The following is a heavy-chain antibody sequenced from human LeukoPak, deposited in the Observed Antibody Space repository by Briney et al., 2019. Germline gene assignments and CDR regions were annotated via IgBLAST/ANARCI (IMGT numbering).Heavy chain of an antibody. CDR2: IGISSGNT. CDR3: ARDYKYAFDN. CDR1: GFTFSAYS. D-gene: IGHD5-24*01. Sequence: PGGSLRLSCAASGFTFSAYSMNWVRQAPGKGLEWISYIGISSGNTMYADSVKGRFTISGDTAKNSLYLQMNSLRVEDTAVYYCARDYKYAFDNWGQGTLVTVSS. J-gene: IGHJ4*02. V-gene: IGHV3-48*01.